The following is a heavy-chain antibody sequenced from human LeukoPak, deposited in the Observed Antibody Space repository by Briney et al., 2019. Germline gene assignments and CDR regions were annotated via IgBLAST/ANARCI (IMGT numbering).Heavy chain of an antibody. Sequence: SSETLSLTCTVSSDSVSNYDYYWGWIRQPPGKGLEWIGSIYYSGSTYYNPSLKSRVTMSVDTSRNQFSLKLKSVTAADTAVYYCARLYYDRSGYIDYWGQGTLVTVSS. CDR2: IYYSGST. V-gene: IGHV4-39*01. CDR1: SDSVSNYDYY. D-gene: IGHD3-22*01. J-gene: IGHJ4*02. CDR3: ARLYYDRSGYIDY.